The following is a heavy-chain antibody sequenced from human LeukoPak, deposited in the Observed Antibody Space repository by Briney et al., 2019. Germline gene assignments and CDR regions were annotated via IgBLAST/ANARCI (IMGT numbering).Heavy chain of an antibody. J-gene: IGHJ3*02. CDR3: ARGLVIAIGLDAFDI. V-gene: IGHV4-59*01. D-gene: IGHD2-21*01. Sequence: SETLSLTCTVSGGSISSYYWSWIRQPPGKGLEWIGYIYYSGSTNYNPSLKSRVTISVDTSKNQFSLKLSSVTAADTAVYYCARGLVIAIGLDAFDIWGQGTMVTVSS. CDR2: IYYSGST. CDR1: GGSISSYY.